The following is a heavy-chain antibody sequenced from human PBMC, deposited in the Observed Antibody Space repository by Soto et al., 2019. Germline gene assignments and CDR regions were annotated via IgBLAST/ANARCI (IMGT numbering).Heavy chain of an antibody. CDR3: ARGRGWCDY. Sequence: EVQLVQSGGGLIQPGGSLRLSCAASGFTVSGSYLSWVRQAPGKGLEWVSSFDSGGSTYYADSVKGRFTISRDNSKNTLHLQMSSLRADDTAVYYCARGRGWCDYWGQGTLVTVSS. CDR2: FDSGGST. V-gene: IGHV3-53*01. D-gene: IGHD6-19*01. CDR1: GFTVSGSY. J-gene: IGHJ4*02.